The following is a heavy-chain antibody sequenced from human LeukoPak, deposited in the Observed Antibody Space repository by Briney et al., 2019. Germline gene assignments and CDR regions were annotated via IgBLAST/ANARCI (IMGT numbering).Heavy chain of an antibody. CDR2: IWYDGSNK. CDR1: GFTFSSYG. Sequence: GGSLRLSCAASGFTFSSYGMHWVRQAPGKGLEWVAVIWYDGSNKYYADSVKGRFTISRDNSKNTLYLQMNSLRAEDTAVYYCARGPRGHCSSTSCYADYWGQGTLVTVSS. V-gene: IGHV3-33*01. D-gene: IGHD2-2*01. CDR3: ARGPRGHCSSTSCYADY. J-gene: IGHJ4*02.